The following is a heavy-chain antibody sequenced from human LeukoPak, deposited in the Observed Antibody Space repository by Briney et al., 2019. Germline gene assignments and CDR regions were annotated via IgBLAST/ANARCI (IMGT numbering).Heavy chain of an antibody. CDR2: ISSSSSTI. Sequence: GGSLRLSCAASGFTFTNYAMNWVRQAPGKGLEWVSYISSSSSTIYYADSVKGRFTISRDNAKNSLYLQMNSLRAEDTAVYYCARDGGSYYFDYWGQGTLVTVSS. V-gene: IGHV3-48*04. CDR3: ARDGGSYYFDY. J-gene: IGHJ4*02. CDR1: GFTFTNYA. D-gene: IGHD3-16*01.